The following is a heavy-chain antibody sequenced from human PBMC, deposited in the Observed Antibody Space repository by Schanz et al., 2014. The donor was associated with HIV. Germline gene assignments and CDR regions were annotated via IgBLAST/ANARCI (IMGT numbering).Heavy chain of an antibody. CDR1: GYTFSTYG. CDR3: ARDLVDSSTWYDAFDI. Sequence: QVWLVQSGAEVKKPGASVKVSCKASGYTFSTYGISWVRQAPGQGLEWMGWINPNSGGTNSAQKFQGRVTMSMDTSISTACMEVRSLRSDDTALYFCARDLVDSSTWYDAFDIWGQGTKVTVSS. D-gene: IGHD6-13*01. V-gene: IGHV1-2*02. CDR2: INPNSGGT. J-gene: IGHJ3*02.